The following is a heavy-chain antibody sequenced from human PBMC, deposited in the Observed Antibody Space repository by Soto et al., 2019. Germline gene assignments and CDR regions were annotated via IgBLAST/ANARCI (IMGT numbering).Heavy chain of an antibody. CDR2: IIPIFGTA. D-gene: IGHD1-1*01. CDR3: AREAEYRPTVGMDV. CDR1: GGTFSSYA. V-gene: IGHV1-69*12. J-gene: IGHJ6*02. Sequence: QVQLVQSGAEVKKPGSSVKVSCKASGGTFSSYAISWVRQAPGQGLEWMGGIIPIFGTANYAQKFQGRVTMTAAESTSTAYMELSSLRSEDTAVYYCAREAEYRPTVGMDVWGQGATVTVSS.